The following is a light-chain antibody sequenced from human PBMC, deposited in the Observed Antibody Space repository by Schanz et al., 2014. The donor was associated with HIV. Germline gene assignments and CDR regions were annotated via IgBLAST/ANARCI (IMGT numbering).Light chain of an antibody. J-gene: IGKJ1*01. V-gene: IGKV1-39*01. CDR3: LQDYTYWWT. CDR2: GAD. Sequence: DIQMSQSPSSLSASVGDRVTITCRASQSIASYLNWYQQNPGEAPNLLIYGADGLQSGVPTRFSGSGSGTDFTLTISSLQPEDFATYYCLQDYTYWWTFGQGTKVEI. CDR1: QSIASY.